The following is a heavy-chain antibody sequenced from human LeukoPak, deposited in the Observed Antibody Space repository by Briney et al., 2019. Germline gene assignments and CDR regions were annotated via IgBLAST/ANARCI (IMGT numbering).Heavy chain of an antibody. CDR1: GGSISSYY. CDR3: ARYGGYYSGPFDY. Sequence: SETLSLTCTVSGGSISSYYWSWIRQPPGKGLEWIGYIYTSGSTIYNPSLKSRVTISVDTSKNQFSLKLSSVTAADTAVYYCARYGGYYSGPFDYWGQGTLVTVSS. D-gene: IGHD3-22*01. V-gene: IGHV4-4*09. J-gene: IGHJ4*02. CDR2: IYTSGST.